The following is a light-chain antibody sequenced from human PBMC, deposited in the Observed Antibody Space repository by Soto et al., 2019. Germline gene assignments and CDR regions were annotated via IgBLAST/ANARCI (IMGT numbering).Light chain of an antibody. CDR3: QQYYSTPWT. J-gene: IGKJ1*01. V-gene: IGKV4-1*01. Sequence: DIVMTQSPDSLAVSLGERATINCKSSQSVLYSSNNKNYLVWYQQKPGQPPKLLLYWASTREPGVPDRFSGSGSGTDFTLTISSLQAEEVAVYYCQQYYSTPWTFGQGTKVEIK. CDR2: WAS. CDR1: QSVLYSSNNKNY.